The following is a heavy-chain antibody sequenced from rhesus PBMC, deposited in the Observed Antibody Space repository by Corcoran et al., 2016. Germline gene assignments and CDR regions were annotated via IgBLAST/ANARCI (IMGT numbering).Heavy chain of an antibody. J-gene: IGHJ4*01. CDR2: ISYTGGST. V-gene: IGHV3S18*01. CDR1: GFSFSDYY. CDR3: ARDSSGWYYFDY. Sequence: EVQLVESGGGLAKPGGSLRLSCAASGFSFSDYYMYWVRQAPGKGLEWGSGISYTGGSTYYADSVKGRFTISRENAKNTLYLQMDSLRAEDTAVYYCARDSSGWYYFDYWGQGVLVTVSS. D-gene: IGHD6-31*01.